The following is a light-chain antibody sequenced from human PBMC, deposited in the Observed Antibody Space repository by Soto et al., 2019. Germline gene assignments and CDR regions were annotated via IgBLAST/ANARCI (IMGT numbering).Light chain of an antibody. CDR2: GAS. Sequence: EIVLTQSPGTLYLSPGERATLSCRASQSVSTSYLPWYQLNPGQAPRLLIYGASSRATGIPDRFSGSGSGTDFSLTISRLEPDDLAVYFFQPYGSSPWTFGQGSQVEV. CDR3: QPYGSSPWT. J-gene: IGKJ1*01. V-gene: IGKV3-20*01. CDR1: QSVSTSY.